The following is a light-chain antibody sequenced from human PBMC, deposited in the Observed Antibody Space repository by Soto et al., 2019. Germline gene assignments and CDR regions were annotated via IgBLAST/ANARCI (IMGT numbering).Light chain of an antibody. CDR1: NSDIGNYNL. V-gene: IGLV2-23*02. Sequence: QSVLTQPASVSGSPGQSITISCTGTNSDIGNYNLVSWYQQHPGKAPKLMIYEVSKRPSGVSNRFSGSKSDNTASLTISGLQAEDEADYYCCSYAGTRDVFGGGTKLPVL. CDR2: EVS. J-gene: IGLJ2*01. CDR3: CSYAGTRDV.